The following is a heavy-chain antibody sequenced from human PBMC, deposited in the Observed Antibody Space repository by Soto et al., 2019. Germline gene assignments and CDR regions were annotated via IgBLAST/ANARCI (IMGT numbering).Heavy chain of an antibody. CDR2: INPDGSST. Sequence: PGGSLRLSCAASGFTFNLYCMHWVRQAPGKGLVWVSRINPDGSSTTYADSVKGRFTISRDNSKNTVYLQMNGLGAEDTAIYYCERDNWNSYWGQGALVTVSS. D-gene: IGHD1-7*01. CDR3: ERDNWNSY. CDR1: GFTFNLYC. J-gene: IGHJ4*02. V-gene: IGHV3-74*01.